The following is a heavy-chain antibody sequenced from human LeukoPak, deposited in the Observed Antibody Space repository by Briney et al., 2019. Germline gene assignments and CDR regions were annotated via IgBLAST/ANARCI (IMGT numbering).Heavy chain of an antibody. D-gene: IGHD3-3*01. J-gene: IGHJ3*02. V-gene: IGHV3-7*01. CDR1: GFTFSSYW. CDR2: IKQDGSEK. Sequence: PGGSLRLSCAASGFTFSSYWMSWVRQAPGKGLELVANIKQDGSEKYYADSVKGRFTISRDNAKNSLYLQMNSLRAEDTAVYYCARDFRSITIFGVVILDAFDIWGQGTMVTVSS. CDR3: ARDFRSITIFGVVILDAFDI.